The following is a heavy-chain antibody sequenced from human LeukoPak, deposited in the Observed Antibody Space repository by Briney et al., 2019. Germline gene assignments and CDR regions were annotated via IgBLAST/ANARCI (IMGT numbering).Heavy chain of an antibody. Sequence: GGSLRLSCAASGFTVSSNYMSWVRQAPGKGLEWVSVIHSGGSTYYADSVKGRFTISRDNSKNTLYLQMNSLRAEDTAVYYCARDRYDSSGYSFDYWGQGTLVTVSS. CDR2: IHSGGST. CDR1: GFTVSSNY. CDR3: ARDRYDSSGYSFDY. V-gene: IGHV3-53*01. D-gene: IGHD3-22*01. J-gene: IGHJ4*02.